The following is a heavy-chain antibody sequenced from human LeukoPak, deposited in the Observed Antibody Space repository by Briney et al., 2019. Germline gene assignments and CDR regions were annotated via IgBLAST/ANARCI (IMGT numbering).Heavy chain of an antibody. CDR2: IYTSGST. CDR1: GGSISSYY. V-gene: IGHV4-4*07. Sequence: SETLSLTCTVSGGSISSYYWSWIRQPAGKGLEWIGRIYTSGSTNYNPSLKSRVTMSVDTSKNQFSLKLSSVTAADMAVYYCASSARGYCSSTSCYSFDYWGQGTLVTVSS. J-gene: IGHJ4*02. CDR3: ASSARGYCSSTSCYSFDY. D-gene: IGHD2-2*01.